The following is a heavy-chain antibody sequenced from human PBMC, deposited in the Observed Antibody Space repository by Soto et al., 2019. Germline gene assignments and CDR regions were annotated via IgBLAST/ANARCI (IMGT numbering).Heavy chain of an antibody. CDR1: GFTFSNYG. CDR3: ARVLSGSINSYYMDV. Sequence: QVQLVESGGGVVQPGSSLRLSCAASGFTFSNYGIHWVRQAPGKGLEWVAVIWYDGSTKYYADSVKGRFTISRDNSKNTLYLPMNSLRAEDTAVYYCARVLSGSINSYYMDVWGKGTTVTVS. D-gene: IGHD1-26*01. J-gene: IGHJ6*03. V-gene: IGHV3-33*01. CDR2: IWYDGSTK.